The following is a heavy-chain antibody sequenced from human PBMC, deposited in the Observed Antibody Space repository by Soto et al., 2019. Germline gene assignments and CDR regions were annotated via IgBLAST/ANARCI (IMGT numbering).Heavy chain of an antibody. D-gene: IGHD3-22*01. CDR2: IYYSGST. CDR1: GGSMCFYE. V-gene: IGHV4-30-4*01. CDR3: ARAFVYDSSTDAFDI. Sequence: SYTPSLTSAFSGGSMCFYEWGGIRQPPGKGLEWIGYIYYSGSTYYNPSLKSRVTISVDTSKNQFSLKLSSVTAADTAVYYCARAFVYDSSTDAFDIWGQGPMVTVSS. J-gene: IGHJ3*02.